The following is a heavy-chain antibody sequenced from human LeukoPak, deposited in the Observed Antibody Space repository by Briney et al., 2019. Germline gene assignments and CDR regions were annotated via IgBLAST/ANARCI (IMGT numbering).Heavy chain of an antibody. CDR1: GGSISSSSYY. V-gene: IGHV4-39*01. J-gene: IGHJ3*02. D-gene: IGHD3-10*01. CDR3: ARPTAMVRGVTPGGAFDI. CDR2: FDNSGST. Sequence: SETLSLTCTVSGGSISSSSYYWGWIRQPPGKGLEWIGSFDNSGSTYYNPSLKSRVTISVDTSKDQFSLKLTSVTAPDTAVYYCARPTAMVRGVTPGGAFDIWGQGTMVTVSS.